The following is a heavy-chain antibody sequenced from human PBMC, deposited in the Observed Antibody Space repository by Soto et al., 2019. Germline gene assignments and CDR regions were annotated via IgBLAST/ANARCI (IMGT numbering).Heavy chain of an antibody. J-gene: IGHJ6*02. CDR2: IRSKAYGGTT. CDR3: TRVRGVYDILTGYYKAADYYYGMDV. Sequence: GGSLRLSCTASGFTFGDYAMSWFRQAPGKGLEWVGFIRSKAYGGTTEYAASVKGRFTISRDDSKSIAYLQMNSLKTEDTAVYYCTRVRGVYDILTGYYKAADYYYGMDVWGQGTTVTVS. V-gene: IGHV3-49*03. D-gene: IGHD3-9*01. CDR1: GFTFGDYA.